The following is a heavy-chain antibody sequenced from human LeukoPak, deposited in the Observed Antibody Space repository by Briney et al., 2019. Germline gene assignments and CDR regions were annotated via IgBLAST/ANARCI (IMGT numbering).Heavy chain of an antibody. CDR1: GFAFDDYA. J-gene: IGHJ4*02. CDR3: ARYSSGWAYYFDY. CDR2: ISSSSSDI. D-gene: IGHD6-19*01. Sequence: GGSLRLSCAASGFAFDDYAMHWVRQGPGKGLEWVSSISSSSSDIYYAVSVKGRFTISRDNAKNSLYLQMNSLRAEDTAVYYCARYSSGWAYYFDYWGQGTLVTVSS. V-gene: IGHV3-21*01.